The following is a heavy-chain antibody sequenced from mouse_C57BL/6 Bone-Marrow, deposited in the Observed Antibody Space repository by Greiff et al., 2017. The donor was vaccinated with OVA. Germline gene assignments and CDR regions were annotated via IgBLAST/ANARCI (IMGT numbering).Heavy chain of an antibody. V-gene: IGHV1-26*01. J-gene: IGHJ2*01. D-gene: IGHD1-1*01. CDR3: ATAYGSRFDY. CDR2: INPNNGGT. CDR1: GYTFTDYY. Sequence: VHVKQSGPELVKPGASVKISCKASGYTFTDYYMNWVKQSHGKSLEWIGDINPNNGGTSYNQKFKGKATLTVDKSSSTAYMELRSLTSEDSAVYYCATAYGSRFDYWGQGTTLTVSS.